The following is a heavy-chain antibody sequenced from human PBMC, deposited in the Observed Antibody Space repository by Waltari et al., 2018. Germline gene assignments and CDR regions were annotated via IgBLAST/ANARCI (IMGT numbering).Heavy chain of an antibody. CDR3: TREVVPAATIVVNWFDP. CDR2: INTNTGNP. D-gene: IGHD2-2*01. J-gene: IGHJ5*02. CDR1: GYIFTESA. Sequence: QVQLVQSGSELKKPGASVKVSCKASGYIFTESAINWVRQAPGQGLELMGWINTNTGNPTYVHGFSGRFVFSLDTSVSTAYLQINSLKAEDTAVYYCTREVVPAATIVVNWFDPWGQGTLVTVSS. V-gene: IGHV7-4-1*02.